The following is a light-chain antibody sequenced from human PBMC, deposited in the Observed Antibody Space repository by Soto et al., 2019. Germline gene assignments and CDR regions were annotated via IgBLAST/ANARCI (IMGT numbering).Light chain of an antibody. V-gene: IGKV1-39*01. CDR2: AAS. CDR3: QQYDNLPLT. CDR1: QSISSY. J-gene: IGKJ4*01. Sequence: DIQMTQSPSSLSASLGDRVTITCRASQSISSYLNWYQQKPGKAPKLLIYAASSLQSGVPSRFSGSGSGTDFTLTISSLQPEDIATYYCQQYDNLPLTFGGGTKVDIK.